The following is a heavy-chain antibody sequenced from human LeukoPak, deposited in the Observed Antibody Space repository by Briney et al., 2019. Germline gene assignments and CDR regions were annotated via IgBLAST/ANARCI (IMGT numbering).Heavy chain of an antibody. CDR3: ARGRSSGSHRVVNAFDV. J-gene: IGHJ3*01. Sequence: GGSLRLSCAASGFTVSSNYMSWVRQAPGKGMEWVSVIYSGGGTSYADSVKGRFTISRDNSKNTLYLQMNSLRAEDTAVYYCARGRSSGSHRVVNAFDVWGQGTMVTVSS. D-gene: IGHD1-26*01. CDR1: GFTVSSNY. V-gene: IGHV3-66*01. CDR2: IYSGGGT.